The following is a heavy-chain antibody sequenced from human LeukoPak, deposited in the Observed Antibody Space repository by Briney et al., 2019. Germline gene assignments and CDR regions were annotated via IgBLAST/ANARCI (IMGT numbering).Heavy chain of an antibody. CDR2: ISYDGSNK. D-gene: IGHD2-8*01. J-gene: IGHJ4*02. CDR3: ARDSHAPSDY. Sequence: GRSLRLSCAASGFTFSSYAMHWVRQAPGKGLEWVAVISYDGSNKYYADSVKGRFTISRDNSKNTLYLQMNSLRAEDTAAYYCARDSHAPSDYWGQGTLVTVSS. CDR1: GFTFSSYA. V-gene: IGHV3-30-3*01.